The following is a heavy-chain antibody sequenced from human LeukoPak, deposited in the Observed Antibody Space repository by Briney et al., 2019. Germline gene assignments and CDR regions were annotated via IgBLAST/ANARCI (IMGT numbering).Heavy chain of an antibody. J-gene: IGHJ4*02. CDR2: IYYSGST. V-gene: IGHV4-39*07. CDR3: ARGNGGAYYFDY. D-gene: IGHD4-23*01. CDR1: GGSISSSSYY. Sequence: PETLSLTCTVSGGSISSSSYYWGWIRQPPGKGLEWIGSIYYSGSTYYNPSLKSRVTISVDTSKNQFSLKLSSVTAADTAVYYCARGNGGAYYFDYWGQGTLVTVSS.